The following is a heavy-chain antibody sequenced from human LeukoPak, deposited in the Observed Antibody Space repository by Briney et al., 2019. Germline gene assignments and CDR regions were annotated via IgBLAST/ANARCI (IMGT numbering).Heavy chain of an antibody. V-gene: IGHV3-30*18. J-gene: IGHJ4*02. CDR3: AKDLGYCSGGSCRPEY. CDR1: GFTFSSYD. Sequence: GGSLRLSCAASGFTFSSYDMHWVRQAPGKGLEWVAVISYDGSNKYYVDSVKGRFTISRDNSKNTLYLQMNSLRAGDTAVYYCAKDLGYCSGGSCRPEYWGQGTLVTVSS. CDR2: ISYDGSNK. D-gene: IGHD2-15*01.